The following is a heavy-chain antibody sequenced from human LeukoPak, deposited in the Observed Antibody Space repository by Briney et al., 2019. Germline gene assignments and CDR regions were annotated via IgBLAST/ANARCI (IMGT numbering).Heavy chain of an antibody. CDR2: IWYDGSNK. CDR1: GFTFSSYG. CDR3: ARGYCSSTSCYAGFDY. V-gene: IGHV3-33*01. Sequence: GGSLRLSCAASGFTFSSYGMHWVRQAPGKGLEWVADIWYDGSNKYYADSVKGRFTIPRDNSKNTLYLQMNSLRAEDTAVYYCARGYCSSTSCYAGFDYWGQGTLVTVSS. D-gene: IGHD2-2*01. J-gene: IGHJ4*02.